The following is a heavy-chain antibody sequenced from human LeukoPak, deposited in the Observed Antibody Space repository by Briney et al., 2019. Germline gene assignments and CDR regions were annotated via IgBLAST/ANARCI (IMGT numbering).Heavy chain of an antibody. CDR2: ISDNGSTT. D-gene: IGHD4-17*01. Sequence: PGGSLRLSCAASELIFSSYTMNWVRQAPGKGLEGVSVISDNGSTTYYSDSAKGRFTVSRDNSKNTLYLQMNRLRAEDTAVYYCARDLKDVTTSWGQGTLVTVSS. CDR1: ELIFSSYT. J-gene: IGHJ5*02. CDR3: ARDLKDVTTS. V-gene: IGHV3-23*01.